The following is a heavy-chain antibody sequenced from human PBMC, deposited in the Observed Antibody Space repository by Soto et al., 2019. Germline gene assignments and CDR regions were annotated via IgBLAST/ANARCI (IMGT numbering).Heavy chain of an antibody. J-gene: IGHJ3*02. CDR3: TRDRPPYYDILTGNHDAFDI. V-gene: IGHV3-49*04. D-gene: IGHD3-9*01. CDR1: GFTFSNSW. Sequence: PGGSLRLSCAASGFTFSNSWMSWVRQAPGKGLEWVGFIRSKAYGGTTEYAASAKGRFTISRDDSKSIAYLQMNSLKTEDTAVYYCTRDRPPYYDILTGNHDAFDIWGQGTMVTVSS. CDR2: IRSKAYGGTT.